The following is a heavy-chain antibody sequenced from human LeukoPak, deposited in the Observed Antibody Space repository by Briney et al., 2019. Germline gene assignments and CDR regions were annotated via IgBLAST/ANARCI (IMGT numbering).Heavy chain of an antibody. CDR1: GFTFSNYA. V-gene: IGHV3-23*01. D-gene: IGHD6-13*01. Sequence: GGSLRLSCAASGFTFSNYAMSWVRQAPGKGLEWVSIISGSGGSTYYADSVKGRFTLSRDNSKNTLYLQMNSPRAEDTAVYYCAKDRAPRLAAPDTYYYYGMDAWGQGTTVTVSS. CDR3: AKDRAPRLAAPDTYYYYGMDA. J-gene: IGHJ6*02. CDR2: ISGSGGST.